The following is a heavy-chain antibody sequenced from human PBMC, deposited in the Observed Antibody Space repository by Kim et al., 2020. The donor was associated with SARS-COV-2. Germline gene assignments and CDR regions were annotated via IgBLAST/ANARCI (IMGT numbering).Heavy chain of an antibody. CDR1: GFTFSDYY. V-gene: IGHV3-11*03. CDR2: ISATTNYA. CDR3: ARVTYGAARHYYFDH. D-gene: IGHD3-10*01. Sequence: GGSLRLSCAASGFTFSDYYLTWIRQAPGKGLEWLSYISATTNYAIYADSVKSRFTISRDNAKNSLYLQMNSLRAEDSAGYYCARVTYGAARHYYFDHWG. J-gene: IGHJ4*01.